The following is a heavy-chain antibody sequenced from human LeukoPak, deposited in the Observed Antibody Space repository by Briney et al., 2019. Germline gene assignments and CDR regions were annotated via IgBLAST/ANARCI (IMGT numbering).Heavy chain of an antibody. CDR3: AREREPYCSSTSCYASAFDI. CDR1: SGSISSTGYY. D-gene: IGHD2-2*01. CDR2: IYYSGST. J-gene: IGHJ3*02. V-gene: IGHV4-39*07. Sequence: SETLSLTCTVSSGSISSTGYYWGWIRQSPGKGLEWIGSIYYSGSTYCNPSLKSRVTILVDTSKNQFSLKLSSVTAADTAVYYCAREREPYCSSTSCYASAFDIWGQGTMVTVSS.